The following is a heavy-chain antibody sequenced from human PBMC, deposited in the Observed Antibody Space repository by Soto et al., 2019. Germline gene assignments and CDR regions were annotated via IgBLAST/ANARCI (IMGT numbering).Heavy chain of an antibody. J-gene: IGHJ5*02. CDR1: GGSISSYSW. Sequence: SETLSLTCAVSGGSISSYSWWSWVRQAPGKGLEWIGEIFRTGSANYNPSLKGRVTIPIDESKNQFSLKVNSVTAADTALYYCAKYDSGSGTSGGGWFDPWGQGTLVTVSS. CDR3: AKYDSGSGTSGGGWFDP. CDR2: IFRTGSA. D-gene: IGHD3-10*01. V-gene: IGHV4-4*02.